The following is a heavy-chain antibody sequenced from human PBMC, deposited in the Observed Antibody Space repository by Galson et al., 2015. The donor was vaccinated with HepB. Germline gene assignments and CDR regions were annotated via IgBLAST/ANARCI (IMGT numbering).Heavy chain of an antibody. D-gene: IGHD3-22*01. Sequence: ETLSLTCAVYGGSFSGYYWSWIRQPPGKGLEWIGEINHSGSTNYNPSLKSRVTISVDTSKNQFSLKLSSVTAADTAVYYCARDTMIGSLGYWGQGTLVTVSS. CDR1: GGSFSGYY. CDR2: INHSGST. CDR3: ARDTMIGSLGY. J-gene: IGHJ4*02. V-gene: IGHV4-34*01.